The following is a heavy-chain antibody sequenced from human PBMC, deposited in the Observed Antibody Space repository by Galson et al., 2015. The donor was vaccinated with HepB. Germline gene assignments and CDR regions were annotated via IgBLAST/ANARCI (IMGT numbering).Heavy chain of an antibody. Sequence: SLRLSCAGSGFIFRHHAMAWIRQAPGQGLEWVSGISGRGATRYYSDAVKGRFPISRDNSKDTVFLQRGNLRAEDTAVYYCVNECSWFGGDWFDPWGQGALVTVS. CDR3: VNECSWFGGDWFDP. CDR2: ISGRGATR. CDR1: GFIFRHHA. V-gene: IGHV3-23*01. D-gene: IGHD3-16*01. J-gene: IGHJ5*02.